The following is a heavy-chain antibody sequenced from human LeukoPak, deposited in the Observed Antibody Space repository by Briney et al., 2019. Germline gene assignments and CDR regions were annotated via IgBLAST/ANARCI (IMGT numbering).Heavy chain of an antibody. J-gene: IGHJ4*02. V-gene: IGHV3-66*02. CDR2: IYSGGST. CDR1: GFTVSSNY. CDR3: AKDRYSSSWYSSFDY. Sequence: PGGSLRLSCAASGFTVSSNYMSWVRQAPGKGLEWVSVIYSGGSTYYADSVKGRFTISRDNSKNTLYLQMNSLRAEDTAVYYCAKDRYSSSWYSSFDYWGQGTLVTVSS. D-gene: IGHD6-13*01.